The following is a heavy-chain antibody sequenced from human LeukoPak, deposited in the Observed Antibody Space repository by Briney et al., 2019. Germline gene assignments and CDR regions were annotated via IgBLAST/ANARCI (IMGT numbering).Heavy chain of an antibody. CDR2: ITGTSSTI. CDR3: ARVLADSRGWYYFDY. J-gene: IGHJ4*02. Sequence: GGSLRLSCAASGFTFSTYTMNWVRQAPGEGLEWVSYITGTSSTIYYADSVKGRFTVSRDNARNSLYLQMNSLRDEDTAVYYCARVLADSRGWYYFDYWGQGTLVTVSS. V-gene: IGHV3-48*02. CDR1: GFTFSTYT. D-gene: IGHD6-19*01.